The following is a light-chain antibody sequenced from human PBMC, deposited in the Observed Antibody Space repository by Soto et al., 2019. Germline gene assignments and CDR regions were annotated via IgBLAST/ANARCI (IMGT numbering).Light chain of an antibody. CDR3: QQLNRYPIT. J-gene: IGKJ4*01. CDR2: SAS. V-gene: IGKV1-9*01. CDR1: QRISTY. Sequence: IQLTQSPSSLSASVGDRVTITCRASQRISTYLAWYQRKPGKAPNLLIYSASTVESGVPSRFSGRGSGTEFTLTISSLQPEESATYYCQQLNRYPITFGGGTKVEVK.